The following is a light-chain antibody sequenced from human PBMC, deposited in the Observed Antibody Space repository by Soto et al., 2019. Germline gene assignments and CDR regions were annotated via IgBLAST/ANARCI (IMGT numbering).Light chain of an antibody. Sequence: EILMTQSPATLSVSPGERSTLSCRAVQFVSSSVAWYQQKPGQAPRLLIYDSASMATGVPARFSGSGSGTEFSLAISSLQSEDFAVYYCQQYYNWPPTWTFGQGTKVDI. CDR2: DSA. CDR1: QFVSSS. V-gene: IGKV3-15*01. CDR3: QQYYNWPPTWT. J-gene: IGKJ1*01.